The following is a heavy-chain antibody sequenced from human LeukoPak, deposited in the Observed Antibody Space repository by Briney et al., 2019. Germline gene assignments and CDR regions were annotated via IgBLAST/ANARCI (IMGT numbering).Heavy chain of an antibody. CDR1: GGSISSGDYY. D-gene: IGHD2-21*02. CDR2: IYTSGST. V-gene: IGHV4-61*02. J-gene: IGHJ5*02. Sequence: SETLSLTCTVSGGSISSGDYYWSWIRQPAGKGLEWIGRIYTSGSTNYNPSLESRVTVSIDTSKNQFSLKLSSVTAADMAVYYCARDLVTAPYNWFDPWGQGTLVTVSS. CDR3: ARDLVTAPYNWFDP.